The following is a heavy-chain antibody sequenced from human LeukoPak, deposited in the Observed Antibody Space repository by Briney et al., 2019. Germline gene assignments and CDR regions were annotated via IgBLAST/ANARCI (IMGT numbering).Heavy chain of an antibody. J-gene: IGHJ3*02. CDR3: ARDRLTSDAFDI. Sequence: PGGSLRLSCAASGFTFNSYWMHCVRQAPGKGLGWVSRINSDGSGTSDADFVKGGFTIYRDNSKNTLYLQMNSLRAEDTAMYYCARDRLTSDAFDIWGQGTMVTVSS. CDR2: INSDGSGT. D-gene: IGHD3-10*01. CDR1: GFTFNSYW. V-gene: IGHV3-74*01.